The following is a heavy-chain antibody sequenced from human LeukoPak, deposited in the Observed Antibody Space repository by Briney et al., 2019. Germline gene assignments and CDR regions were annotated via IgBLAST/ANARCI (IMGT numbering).Heavy chain of an antibody. J-gene: IGHJ6*02. V-gene: IGHV1-2*02. Sequence: ASVKVSCKASGYTCSGYYMHWVRQAPGQGLEWMGWINYNSGGTNYAQKFQGRVTMTRDTSISTLYMEVSRLTSDDTAVYYCARSGYQYGLDVWGQGTTVTVSS. D-gene: IGHD5-18*01. CDR1: GYTCSGYY. CDR3: ARSGYQYGLDV. CDR2: INYNSGGT.